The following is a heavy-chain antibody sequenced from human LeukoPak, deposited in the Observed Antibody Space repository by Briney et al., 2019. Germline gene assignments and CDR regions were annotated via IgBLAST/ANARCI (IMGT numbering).Heavy chain of an antibody. CDR1: GFTFSSYG. D-gene: IGHD2-15*01. V-gene: IGHV3-30*18. Sequence: GRSLRLSCAASGFTFSSYGMHWVRQAPGKGLEWVAVISYDGSNKYYADSVKGRFTVSRDNFKNTLYLQMNSLRAEDTAVYYCAKDRSIVVVVAAKKLNWFDPWGQGTLVTVSS. CDR2: ISYDGSNK. CDR3: AKDRSIVVVVAAKKLNWFDP. J-gene: IGHJ5*02.